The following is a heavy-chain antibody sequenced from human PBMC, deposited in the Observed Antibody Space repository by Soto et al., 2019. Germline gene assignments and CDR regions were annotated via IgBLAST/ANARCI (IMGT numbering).Heavy chain of an antibody. Sequence: GESLKISCRGSGYSFSNYWIGWVRQMPGKGLEWMGIIYPGNFDIRYSPSFQGQVTISADKSISTAYLQWSSLKASDTAMYYCGRHPYGDYDIMDVWGRGTMVTVSS. V-gene: IGHV5-51*01. D-gene: IGHD4-17*01. CDR2: IYPGNFDI. CDR3: GRHPYGDYDIMDV. J-gene: IGHJ6*02. CDR1: GYSFSNYW.